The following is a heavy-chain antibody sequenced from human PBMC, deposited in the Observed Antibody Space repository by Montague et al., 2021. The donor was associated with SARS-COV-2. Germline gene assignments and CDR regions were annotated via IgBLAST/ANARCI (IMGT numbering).Heavy chain of an antibody. D-gene: IGHD4-11*01. J-gene: IGHJ6*02. V-gene: IGHV4-38-2*02. Sequence: SETLSLTCTVSGYSISSGYYWGWIRQPPGKGLEWIGSIYHSGSTXYNPSLKSRVTISVDTSENQFSLKLSSVTAADTAVYYCARDDYTPGDYYYYYGMDVWGQGTTVTVSS. CDR3: ARDDYTPGDYYYYYGMDV. CDR2: IYHSGST. CDR1: GYSISSGYY.